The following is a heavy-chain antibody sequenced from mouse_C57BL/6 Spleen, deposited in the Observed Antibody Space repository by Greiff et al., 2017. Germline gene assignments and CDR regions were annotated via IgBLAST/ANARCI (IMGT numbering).Heavy chain of an antibody. CDR2: IRNKANGYTT. D-gene: IGHD2-1*01. CDR1: GFTFTDYY. V-gene: IGHV7-3*01. CDR3: ARDNYLYYFDY. Sequence: EVKVVESGGGLVQPGGSLSLSCAASGFTFTDYYMSWVRQPPGKTLEWLGFIRNKANGYTTEYSVSVKGRFTISRDNSQSILYLQMKALRAEDSATYDCARDNYLYYFDYWGQGTTLTVSS. J-gene: IGHJ2*01.